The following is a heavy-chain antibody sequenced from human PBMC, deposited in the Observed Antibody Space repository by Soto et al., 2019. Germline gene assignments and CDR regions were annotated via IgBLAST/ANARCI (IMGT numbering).Heavy chain of an antibody. J-gene: IGHJ5*02. V-gene: IGHV1-46*01. CDR3: AREACRRDYSNYRWFDT. Sequence: ASVKVSCKASGYTVTSYYIHWVRQAPGQGFEWIGIINPGAGGRSYAQKFQGRVTLTRDTSTSTVYMELSSLRSEDTAVYHCAREACRRDYSNYRWFDTWGQGTLVTVPS. CDR2: INPGAGGR. D-gene: IGHD4-4*01. CDR1: GYTVTSYY.